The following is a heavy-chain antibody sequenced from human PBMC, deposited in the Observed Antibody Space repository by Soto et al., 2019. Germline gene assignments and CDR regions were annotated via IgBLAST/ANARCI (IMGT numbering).Heavy chain of an antibody. Sequence: SETLSLTCTVSGGSISSYYWSWIRQPPGKGLEWIGYIYYSGSTNYNPSLKSRVTISVDTSKNQFSLKLSSVTAADTAVYYCARDYYDSSGYYYFFDYWGQGTMVTVSS. CDR2: IYYSGST. CDR3: ARDYYDSSGYYYFFDY. D-gene: IGHD3-22*01. V-gene: IGHV4-59*01. CDR1: GGSISSYY. J-gene: IGHJ4*03.